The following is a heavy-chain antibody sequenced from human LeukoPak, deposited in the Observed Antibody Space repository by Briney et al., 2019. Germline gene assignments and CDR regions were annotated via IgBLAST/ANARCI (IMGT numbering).Heavy chain of an antibody. J-gene: IGHJ4*02. CDR1: GFTFSSYW. Sequence: PGGSLRLSCAASGFTFSSYWMSWVRQAPGKGLEWVSSISTSSSYIYYADSVKGRFTISRDNAKNSLYLQMNSLRAEDTAVYYCARGDLYYYDSSGGDYWGQGTLVTVSS. D-gene: IGHD3-22*01. CDR3: ARGDLYYYDSSGGDY. V-gene: IGHV3-21*01. CDR2: ISTSSSYI.